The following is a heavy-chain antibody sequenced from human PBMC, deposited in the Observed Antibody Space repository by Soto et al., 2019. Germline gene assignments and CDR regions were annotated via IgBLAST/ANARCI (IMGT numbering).Heavy chain of an antibody. CDR2: ISAYNGNT. V-gene: IGHV1-18*04. J-gene: IGHJ6*02. D-gene: IGHD6-6*01. CDR3: ARERVLTYSSSSEPHGPPPYYCYGMDV. CDR1: GYTFPSYG. Sequence: ASVKVSCKASGYTFPSYGLSWVRPAPGQGLEWMGWISAYNGNTNYAQKLQGRVTMTTDTSTSTAYVELRSLRSDDTAVYYCARERVLTYSSSSEPHGPPPYYCYGMDVWGQGTTVTVSS.